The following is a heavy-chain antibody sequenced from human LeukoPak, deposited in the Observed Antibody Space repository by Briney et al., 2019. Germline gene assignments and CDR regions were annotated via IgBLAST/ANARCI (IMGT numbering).Heavy chain of an antibody. CDR2: ISGYNGNT. CDR3: ARGLGVVTAQSEQPKPRYFDL. D-gene: IGHD2-21*02. CDR1: GYTFISYG. Sequence: ASVKDAFKASGYTFISYGISRVRQAPGQGLEWMGWISGYNGNTNYAQNLQGRVTMTTDTSTSTAYMELRSLRSDDTAVYYCARGLGVVTAQSEQPKPRYFDLWGRGTQVTVSS. V-gene: IGHV1-18*01. J-gene: IGHJ2*01.